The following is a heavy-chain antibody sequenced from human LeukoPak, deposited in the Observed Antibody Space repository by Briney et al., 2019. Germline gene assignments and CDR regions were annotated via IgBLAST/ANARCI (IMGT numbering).Heavy chain of an antibody. CDR3: VRLDYGDYGSFDS. CDR1: GGSISSSTYY. D-gene: IGHD4-17*01. CDR2: IYYSGDT. J-gene: IGHJ4*02. V-gene: IGHV4-39*01. Sequence: PSETLSLSCTVSGGSISSSTYYWGWVRQPPGKGLEWIGTIYYSGDTYYNPSLKSRVTISEDTPKNQFSLKLNSLTAADSALYYCVRLDYGDYGSFDSWGQGTLVTVSS.